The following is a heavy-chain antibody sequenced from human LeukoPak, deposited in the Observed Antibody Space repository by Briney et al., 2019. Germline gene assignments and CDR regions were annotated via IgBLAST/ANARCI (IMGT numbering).Heavy chain of an antibody. CDR1: GGTFSSYA. V-gene: IGHV1-2*02. D-gene: IGHD3-3*01. CDR3: ARDPGDYDFWSGYPDVRYYMDV. CDR2: INPNSGGT. Sequence: ASVKVSCKASGGTFSSYAISWVRQAPGQGLEWMGWINPNSGGTNYAQKFQGRVTMTRDTSISTAYMELSRLRSDDTAVYYCARDPGDYDFWSGYPDVRYYMDVWGKGTTVTVSS. J-gene: IGHJ6*03.